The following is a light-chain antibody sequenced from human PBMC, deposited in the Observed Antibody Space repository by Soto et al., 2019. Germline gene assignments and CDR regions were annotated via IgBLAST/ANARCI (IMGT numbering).Light chain of an antibody. Sequence: DVQLTQSPSLLSASVGDRVTITCRASHDISTYLAWYQQKPGKAPKLLIYAASSLQSGVPSRFSGSGSGTDFTLTISSLQPEDFATYYCQQSCSTPRTFGQGTKVDIK. CDR1: HDISTY. J-gene: IGKJ1*01. CDR2: AAS. CDR3: QQSCSTPRT. V-gene: IGKV1-39*01.